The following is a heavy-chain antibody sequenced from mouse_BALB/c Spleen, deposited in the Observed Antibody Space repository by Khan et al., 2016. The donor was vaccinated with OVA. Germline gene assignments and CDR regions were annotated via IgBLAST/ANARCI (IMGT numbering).Heavy chain of an antibody. D-gene: IGHD1-1*01. Sequence: EVQLQESGPGLVKPSQSLSLTCTVTGYSITSDYAWNWIRQFPGNKLEWMGYISYSGSTAYNPSLKSRISITRDTSKNQVFLPLNSVTTEDTATYSSATKILYYYSSNYEGYYLEYWGQGTTLTVAS. CDR1: GYSITSDYA. V-gene: IGHV3-2*02. J-gene: IGHJ2*01. CDR2: ISYSGST. CDR3: ATKILYYYSSNYEGYYLEY.